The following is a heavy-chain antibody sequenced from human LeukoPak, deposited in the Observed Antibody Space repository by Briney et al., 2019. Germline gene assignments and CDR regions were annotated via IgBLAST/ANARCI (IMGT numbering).Heavy chain of an antibody. CDR2: INTSGST. V-gene: IGHV4-4*07. Sequence: SETLSLTCTVSGGSISNYHWSWIRQPAGKGLERVGQINTSGSTNYNPPLKSRVTMSIDTPEDQVSLTIRSVTAADTACYYCARRDISSGWSFDYGGQGTLVTLSS. J-gene: IGHJ4*02. D-gene: IGHD6-19*01. CDR3: ARRDISSGWSFDY. CDR1: GGSISNYH.